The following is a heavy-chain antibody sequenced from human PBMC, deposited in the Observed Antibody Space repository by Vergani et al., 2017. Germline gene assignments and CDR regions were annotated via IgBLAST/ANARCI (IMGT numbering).Heavy chain of an antibody. CDR1: GGTFSSYT. V-gene: IGHV1-69*08. CDR3: ARDQSITMVRGVVYGMDV. CDR2: IIPILGIA. J-gene: IGHJ6*02. D-gene: IGHD3-10*01. Sequence: QVQLVQSGAEVKKPWSSVKVSCKASGGTFSSYTISWVRQAPGQGLEWMGRIIPILGIANYAQKFQGRVTSTADKSTSTAYMELSSLRSEDTAVYYCARDQSITMVRGVVYGMDVWGQGTTVTVSS.